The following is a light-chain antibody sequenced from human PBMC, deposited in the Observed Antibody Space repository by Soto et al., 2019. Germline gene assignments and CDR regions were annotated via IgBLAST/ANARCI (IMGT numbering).Light chain of an antibody. CDR2: GNY. CDR3: QSYDSSLSGVV. J-gene: IGLJ2*01. V-gene: IGLV1-40*01. CDR1: SSNIGAGYD. Sequence: QPVLTQPPSVSGAPGQRVTISCTGSSSNIGAGYDVHWYQQLPGTAPKLLIYGNYNRPSGVPYRLSGSKSGTSASLAITGLQAEDEADYYCQSYDSSLSGVVFGGGTKLTVL.